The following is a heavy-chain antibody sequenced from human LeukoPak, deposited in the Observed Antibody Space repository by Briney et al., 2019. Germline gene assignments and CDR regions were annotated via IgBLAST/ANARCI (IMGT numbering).Heavy chain of an antibody. D-gene: IGHD3-16*01. CDR2: MSSSGRTM. CDR3: ARGRGGF. Sequence: GGSLRLSCAASGFTFSTYWMTWVRQAPGKGLEWVSYMSSSGRTMYYADSVKGRFTISRDNAKNSLYLQMISLRAEDTAVYYCARGRGGFWGQGTLVTVSS. V-gene: IGHV3-48*04. J-gene: IGHJ4*02. CDR1: GFTFSTYW.